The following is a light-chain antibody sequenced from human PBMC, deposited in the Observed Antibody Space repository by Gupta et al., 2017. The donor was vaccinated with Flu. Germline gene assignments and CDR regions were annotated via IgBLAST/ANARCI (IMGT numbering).Light chain of an antibody. CDR2: DDT. V-gene: IGLV3-21*02. CDR3: QVWDSNSDHVV. J-gene: IGLJ2*01. Sequence: SYVLTQPPPVSVAPRQTARFACGGNNIGSHGVHWYQQKPGQAPGLVVYDDTARPSGIPARFFGSNSGNTATLTISRLQAGDEADYYCQVWDSNSDHVVFGGGTKLTVL. CDR1: NIGSHG.